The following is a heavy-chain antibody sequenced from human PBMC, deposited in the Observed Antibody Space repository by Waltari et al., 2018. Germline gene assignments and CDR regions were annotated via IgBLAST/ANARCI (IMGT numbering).Heavy chain of an antibody. CDR2: TYYTTKWKH. V-gene: IGHV6-1*01. Sequence: QVQLQQSGPGLVRPSETLSLTCAISGDSVSGTGAAWNWFRQSPSRGLEWLGRTYYTTKWKHDYAHSVISRITINEDTSKNEVSLQLDSVTPEDTAVYYCVRDSPSSWTLLDYWGQGTRVTVSS. CDR1: GDSVSGTGAA. J-gene: IGHJ4*02. D-gene: IGHD6-13*01. CDR3: VRDSPSSWTLLDY.